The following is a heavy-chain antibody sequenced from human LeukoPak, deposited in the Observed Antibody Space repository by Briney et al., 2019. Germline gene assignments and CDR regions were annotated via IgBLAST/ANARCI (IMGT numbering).Heavy chain of an antibody. CDR1: GGTFSSYA. D-gene: IGHD3-10*01. CDR2: IIPILGIA. V-gene: IGHV1-69*04. CDR3: ARESVRGVIYYYYYYGMDV. J-gene: IGHJ6*02. Sequence: ASVKVSCKASGGTFSSYAISWVRQAPGQGLEWMRRIIPILGIANYAQKFQGRVTITADKSTSTAYMELSSLRSEDTAVYYCARESVRGVIYYYYYYGMDVWGQGTTVTVSS.